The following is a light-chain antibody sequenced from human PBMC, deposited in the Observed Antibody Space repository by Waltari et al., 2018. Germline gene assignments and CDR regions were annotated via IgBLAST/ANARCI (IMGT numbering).Light chain of an antibody. Sequence: DIQMNQSPSSLSASVGNRVNITCRASPGIGSSLAWYQLKPGKAPKLLVYVASRLESGGPSRFSCRGSGTDYTLTISSLQPEDFATYYCQHYYTTPYTFGQGTKLEIK. V-gene: IGKV1-NL1*01. CDR1: PGIGSS. J-gene: IGKJ2*01. CDR3: QHYYTTPYT. CDR2: VAS.